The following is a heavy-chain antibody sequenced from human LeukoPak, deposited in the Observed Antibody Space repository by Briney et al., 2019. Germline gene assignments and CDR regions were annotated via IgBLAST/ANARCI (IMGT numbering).Heavy chain of an antibody. CDR3: ARRSSSWYGYFDY. V-gene: IGHV4-59*01. CDR2: IYYSGST. Sequence: SETLSLTCTVSGGSISSYYWSWIRQPPGKGLEWIGYIYYSGSTNYNPSLKSRVTISVDTSKNQFSLKLSSVTAADTAVYYCARRSSSWYGYFDYWGQGPLVTVSS. CDR1: GGSISSYY. J-gene: IGHJ4*02. D-gene: IGHD6-13*01.